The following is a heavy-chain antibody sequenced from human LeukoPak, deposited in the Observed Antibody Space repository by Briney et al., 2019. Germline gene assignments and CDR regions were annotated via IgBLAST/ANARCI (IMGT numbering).Heavy chain of an antibody. V-gene: IGHV4-39*07. CDR1: GASITSSNYY. Sequence: KPSETLSLTCTVSGASITSSNYYWLWLRQPPGKGLEWIGSIYYTGITYYNLSLKSRVTISVDTSKYQCSLRLSSVTAADTAVYYCARASNTAMARPHAFDIWGQGTMVTVSS. J-gene: IGHJ3*02. CDR3: ARASNTAMARPHAFDI. D-gene: IGHD5-18*01. CDR2: IYYTGIT.